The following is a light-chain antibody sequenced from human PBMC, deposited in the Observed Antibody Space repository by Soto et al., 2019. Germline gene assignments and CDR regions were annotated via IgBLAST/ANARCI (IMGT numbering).Light chain of an antibody. CDR2: EGI. CDR3: CSYVGATTYG. J-gene: IGLJ1*01. CDR1: SSTVGGFNV. Sequence: QSALAQPASVSGSPGQSIAISCTGTSSTVGGFNVVSWYQQHPGKAPKVIIYEGIKRPSGVSNRFSGSNSGSTASLTISGLQAEDEADYYCCSYVGATTYGFGTGTKSPS. V-gene: IGLV2-23*01.